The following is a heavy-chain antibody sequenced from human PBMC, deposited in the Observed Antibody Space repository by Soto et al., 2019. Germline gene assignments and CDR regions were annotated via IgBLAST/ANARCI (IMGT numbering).Heavy chain of an antibody. Sequence: KVGGKASGYSFASYGISWGRQGPGQAPEWMGGISAYNGNTNDAQELQGRVTMTTDTCTSTADMELRSLRSDDTAVYYCARDYYDILTGYYTGFDYWGQGTLVTVSS. V-gene: IGHV1-18*01. CDR2: ISAYNGNT. CDR3: ARDYYDILTGYYTGFDY. CDR1: GYSFASYG. J-gene: IGHJ4*02. D-gene: IGHD3-9*01.